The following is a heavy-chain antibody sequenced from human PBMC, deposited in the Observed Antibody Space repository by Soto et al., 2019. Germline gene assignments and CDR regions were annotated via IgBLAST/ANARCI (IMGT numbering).Heavy chain of an antibody. CDR2: ISSSSSYI. J-gene: IGHJ5*02. Sequence: EVQLVESGGGLVKPGGSLRLSCAASGFTFSSYSMNWVRQAPGKGLEWVSSISSSSSYIYYADSVKGRFTISRDNAKNSLYLQMNSLRAEDTAVYYCAREDYDILTGYPNWFDPWGQGTLVTVSS. CDR1: GFTFSSYS. CDR3: AREDYDILTGYPNWFDP. V-gene: IGHV3-21*01. D-gene: IGHD3-9*01.